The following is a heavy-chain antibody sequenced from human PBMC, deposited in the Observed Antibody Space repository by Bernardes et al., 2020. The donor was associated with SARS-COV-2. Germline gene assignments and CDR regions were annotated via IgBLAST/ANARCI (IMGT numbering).Heavy chain of an antibody. CDR3: ARVVPYTTSSYYFDY. J-gene: IGHJ4*02. D-gene: IGHD6-6*01. CDR1: GGSIHSYY. CDR2: IYTSGST. Sequence: SETLSLTCTVSGGSIHSYYWSWVRQPAGQGLEWIGRIYTSGSTHYNPSLKSRVTMSVDTSKNQFSLRLSSVTAADTAVYYCARVVPYTTSSYYFDYWGQGTLVTVSS. V-gene: IGHV4-4*07.